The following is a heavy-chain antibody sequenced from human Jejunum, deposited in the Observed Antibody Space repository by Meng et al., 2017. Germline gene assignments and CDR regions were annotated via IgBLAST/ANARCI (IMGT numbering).Heavy chain of an antibody. CDR2: LHYSGNT. V-gene: IGHV4-39*07. Sequence: LQESGPRLWKRSEAPSLTCTVSGGSSSRTTYDWGWIRQPPGKGLEWIGSLHYSGNTNYNPSLKSRVTISVDTSSQQFSLNLRSVTAADTAVYYCARDSRTSVDMIRGVHPFEYWGQGMLVTVSS. CDR1: GGSSSRTTYD. D-gene: IGHD3-10*01. CDR3: ARDSRTSVDMIRGVHPFEY. J-gene: IGHJ4*02.